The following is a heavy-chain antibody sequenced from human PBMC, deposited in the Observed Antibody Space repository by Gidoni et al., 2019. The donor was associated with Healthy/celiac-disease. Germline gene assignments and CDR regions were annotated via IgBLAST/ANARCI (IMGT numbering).Heavy chain of an antibody. CDR2: ISGSGGST. D-gene: IGHD3-3*01. V-gene: IGHV3-23*01. Sequence: EVQLLESGGGLVQPGGSLRLSCAASGFTFSSYAMRWVRQAPGKGLEWVSAISGSGGSTYYADSVKGRFTISRDNSKNTLYLQMNSLRAEDTAVYYCAKGSYGGQVRFIRYWGQGTLVTVSS. CDR3: AKGSYGGQVRFIRY. CDR1: GFTFSSYA. J-gene: IGHJ4*02.